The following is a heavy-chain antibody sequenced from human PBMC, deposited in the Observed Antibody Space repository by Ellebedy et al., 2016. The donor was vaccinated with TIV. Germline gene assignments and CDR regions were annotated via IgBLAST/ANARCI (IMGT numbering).Heavy chain of an antibody. J-gene: IGHJ4*02. CDR2: ISDGGGTT. D-gene: IGHD6-19*01. V-gene: IGHV3-23*01. Sequence: GESLKISXVASGFTFSSFAMSWVRQAPGKGLEWVSAISDGGGTTYYADSVKGRFTISRDNSKNTLYLQINSLRPEDTAVYYCAPDPHRGTSGWAWWGQGTLVTVSS. CDR3: APDPHRGTSGWAW. CDR1: GFTFSSFA.